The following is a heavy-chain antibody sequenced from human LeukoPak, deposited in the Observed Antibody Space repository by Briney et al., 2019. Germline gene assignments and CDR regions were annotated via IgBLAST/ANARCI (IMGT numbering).Heavy chain of an antibody. CDR1: GGSISSSSYY. CDR2: IYYSGST. Sequence: SETLSLTCTVSGGSISSSSYYWGWIRQPPGKGLEWIGSIYYSGSTYYNPSLKSRVTISVDTSKNQFSLKLSSVTAADTAVYYCARERVVVPADWFDPWGQGTLVTVSS. V-gene: IGHV4-39*07. CDR3: ARERVVVPADWFDP. J-gene: IGHJ5*02. D-gene: IGHD2-2*01.